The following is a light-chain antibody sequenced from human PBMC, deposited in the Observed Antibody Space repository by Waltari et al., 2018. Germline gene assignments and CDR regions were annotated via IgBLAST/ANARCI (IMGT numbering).Light chain of an antibody. V-gene: IGKV3-20*01. Sequence: DMVLTQSPGTLSLSPGERVTLSCRASQSVSRALAWYQQKPGQAPRLLIYGASNRATGIPDRFGGSGSGTGFSLTISRLEPEDFAVYYCQHYVGLPVTFGQGTKVEIK. CDR2: GAS. CDR1: QSVSRA. J-gene: IGKJ1*01. CDR3: QHYVGLPVT.